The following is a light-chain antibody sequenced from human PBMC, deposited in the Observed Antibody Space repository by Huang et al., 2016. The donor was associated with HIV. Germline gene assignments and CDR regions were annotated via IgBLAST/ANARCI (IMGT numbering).Light chain of an antibody. V-gene: IGKV1-9*01. J-gene: IGKJ1*01. CDR2: GAS. Sequence: IPLTQSPSSLSASVGDRVTITCRASEGIGNYLAWYQQKPGKAPKLLVYGASTLQNGVRSRFSGTGSGTHFTLTISSLQPEDFATYYCQQLSTYPRTFGQGTKVEIK. CDR1: EGIGNY. CDR3: QQLSTYPRT.